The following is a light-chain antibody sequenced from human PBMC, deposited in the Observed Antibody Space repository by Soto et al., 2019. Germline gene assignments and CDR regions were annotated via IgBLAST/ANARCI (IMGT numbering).Light chain of an antibody. J-gene: IGKJ1*01. CDR1: QNINDL. Sequence: DIQVTQSPSTLSASVGDRVTISCRASQNINDLLDWYQQKSGKAPKGLIYKASSLESGVPSRFSGSGSGTEFTLTISSLQTEDFATYYCQQYGANSPWTFGQGTKVEIK. CDR3: QQYGANSPWT. V-gene: IGKV1-5*03. CDR2: KAS.